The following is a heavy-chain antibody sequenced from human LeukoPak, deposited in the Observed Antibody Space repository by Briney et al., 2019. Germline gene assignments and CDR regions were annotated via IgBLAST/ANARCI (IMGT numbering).Heavy chain of an antibody. D-gene: IGHD3-10*01. J-gene: IGHJ5*02. Sequence: PSETLSLTCAVYGGSFSGYYWSWIRQPPGKGLEWIGELNHSGSTNYNPSLKSRVTISVDTSKNQFSLKLSSVTAADTAVYYCARKYYYGSGSYYAPYNWFDPWGQGTLVTVSS. CDR1: GGSFSGYY. CDR2: LNHSGST. V-gene: IGHV4-34*01. CDR3: ARKYYYGSGSYYAPYNWFDP.